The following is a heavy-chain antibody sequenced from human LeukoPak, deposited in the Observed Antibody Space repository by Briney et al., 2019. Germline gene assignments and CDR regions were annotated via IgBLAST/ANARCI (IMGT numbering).Heavy chain of an antibody. CDR3: ARETDKYYYFWSGYSPYYYYMDV. D-gene: IGHD3-3*01. CDR1: GGSISSSSYY. V-gene: IGHV4-39*07. J-gene: IGHJ6*03. CDR2: IYYSGST. Sequence: SETLSLTCTVSGGSISSSSYYWGWIRQPPGKGLEWFGSIYYSGSTYYNPSLKSRVTISVDTSKNHFSLKLSSVTAADTAVYYCARETDKYYYFWSGYSPYYYYMDVWRKGTTVTVSS.